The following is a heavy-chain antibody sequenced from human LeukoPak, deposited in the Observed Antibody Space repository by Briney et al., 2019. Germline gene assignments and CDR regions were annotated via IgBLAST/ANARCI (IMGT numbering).Heavy chain of an antibody. J-gene: IGHJ4*02. V-gene: IGHV1-2*02. CDR2: TNPKSGGT. Sequence: ASVKVSCKASGYTFSAYCMHWVRQAPGQGLEWMGWTNPKSGGTNYAQKFQDRVTMTRDTSISSTYMELSRLKSDDTAVYYCVRDLGISGWYAPPLGYFDSWGQGTLVTVSS. CDR1: GYTFSAYC. CDR3: VRDLGISGWYAPPLGYFDS. D-gene: IGHD6-19*01.